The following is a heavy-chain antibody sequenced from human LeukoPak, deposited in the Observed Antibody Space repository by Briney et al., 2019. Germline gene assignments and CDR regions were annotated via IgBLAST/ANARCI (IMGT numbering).Heavy chain of an antibody. J-gene: IGHJ3*02. CDR2: ISSSSSYI. Sequence: GGSLRLSCAASGFTFSSYSMNWVRQAPGKGLEWVSSISSSSSYIYYADSVKGRFTISRDNSKNTLYLQMNSLRAEDTAVYYCARDRCRSSGGSCYSGAFDIWGQGTMVTVSS. D-gene: IGHD2-15*01. CDR3: ARDRCRSSGGSCYSGAFDI. CDR1: GFTFSSYS. V-gene: IGHV3-21*01.